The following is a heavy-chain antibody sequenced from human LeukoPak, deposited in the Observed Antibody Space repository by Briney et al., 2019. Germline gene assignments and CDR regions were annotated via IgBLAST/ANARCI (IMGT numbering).Heavy chain of an antibody. V-gene: IGHV1-2*02. J-gene: IGHJ4*02. Sequence: ASVKVSCKASGYTFTGYYMHWVRQAPGQGLEWMGWINPNSGGTNYAQKFQGRVTMTRDTSISTAYMELSRLRSDDTAVYYCATCSSTSCYPSDYWGQGTLVTVSS. CDR2: INPNSGGT. D-gene: IGHD2-2*01. CDR3: ATCSSTSCYPSDY. CDR1: GYTFTGYY.